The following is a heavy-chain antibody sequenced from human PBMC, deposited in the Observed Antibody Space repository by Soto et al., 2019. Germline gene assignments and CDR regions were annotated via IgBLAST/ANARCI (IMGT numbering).Heavy chain of an antibody. CDR2: IWNDDNNR. D-gene: IGHD3-10*01. CDR1: GFTFSFYG. CDR3: ADSWLPTSY. J-gene: IGHJ4*02. Sequence: PGGSLRLSCAASGFTFSFYGMHWVRQAPGKGLEWVAVIWNDDNNRFYADSVKGRFTISRDNSKNTVYLQMNSLTVEDGAVYYCADSWLPTSYWGPGTLVTVSS. V-gene: IGHV3-33*01.